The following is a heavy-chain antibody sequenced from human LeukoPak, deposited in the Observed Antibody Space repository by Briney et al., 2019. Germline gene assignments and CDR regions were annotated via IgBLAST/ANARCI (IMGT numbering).Heavy chain of an antibody. J-gene: IGHJ4*02. CDR1: GYTFTSYD. CDR3: ARAGGYCGRISCPYYFDY. V-gene: IGHV1-18*01. D-gene: IGHD2-15*01. Sequence: GASVKVSCKASGYTFTSYDISWVRQAPGQGLEWMGWISAYNGNTNYAQKLQGRVTMTTDTSTSTAYMELSSLRSEDTAVYYCARAGGYCGRISCPYYFDYWGQGSLVAVSS. CDR2: ISAYNGNT.